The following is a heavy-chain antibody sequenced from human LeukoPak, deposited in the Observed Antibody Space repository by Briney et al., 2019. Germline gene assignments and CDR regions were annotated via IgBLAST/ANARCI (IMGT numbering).Heavy chain of an antibody. Sequence: ASVKVSCKTSGYTFTSYYMHWVRQAPGQGLEWMGVINPSGGSTGYAQRFQGRVTMTRDTSTSTVYMELSSLRSEDTAVYYCARGQLLADYWGQGTLVTVSS. CDR1: GYTFTSYY. J-gene: IGHJ4*02. CDR2: INPSGGST. D-gene: IGHD1-1*01. CDR3: ARGQLLADY. V-gene: IGHV1-46*01.